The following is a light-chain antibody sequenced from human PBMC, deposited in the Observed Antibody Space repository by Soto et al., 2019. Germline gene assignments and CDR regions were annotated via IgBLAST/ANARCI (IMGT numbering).Light chain of an antibody. CDR3: QQMRT. CDR2: DAS. J-gene: IGKJ1*01. Sequence: INQPHSTLFASIRAIVTTTCRASQNINNWIAWYQQKPGKAPKFLIYDASTLESGVPSRFSGSGFGTEFSLTISSMQPDDFGSYYCQQMRTFGQGTKVDIK. V-gene: IGKV1-5*01. CDR1: QNINNW.